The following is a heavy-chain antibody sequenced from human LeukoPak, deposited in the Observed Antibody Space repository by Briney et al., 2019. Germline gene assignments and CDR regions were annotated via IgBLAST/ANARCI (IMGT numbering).Heavy chain of an antibody. J-gene: IGHJ4*02. CDR2: ISDDGRRK. CDR3: ARDRSGSWAFDY. D-gene: IGHD3-10*01. Sequence: GGSLRHSCVASGFTFRGHGMHWVRQAPGKGLEWLAFISDDGRRKYYVESVKGRFTISRDDSKNMVYLQMNSLRAEDTAVYYCARDRSGSWAFDYWGQGTLVTVSS. CDR1: GFTFRGHG. V-gene: IGHV3-30*03.